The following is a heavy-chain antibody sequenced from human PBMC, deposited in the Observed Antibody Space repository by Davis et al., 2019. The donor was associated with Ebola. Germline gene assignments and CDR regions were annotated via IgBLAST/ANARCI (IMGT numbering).Heavy chain of an antibody. D-gene: IGHD1-1*01. Sequence: SGPTLVKPTQTLTLTCTFSGFSLTTTGMTVNWIRQPPGKALEWLARIDWVDDKYYSTSLMTRLTISKDSSKNQVVLTMTNMDPVDTATYFCARTRVGTTSDFDYWGQGTLVTVSS. CDR3: ARTRVGTTSDFDY. CDR1: GFSLTTTGMT. J-gene: IGHJ4*02. CDR2: IDWVDDK. V-gene: IGHV2-70*11.